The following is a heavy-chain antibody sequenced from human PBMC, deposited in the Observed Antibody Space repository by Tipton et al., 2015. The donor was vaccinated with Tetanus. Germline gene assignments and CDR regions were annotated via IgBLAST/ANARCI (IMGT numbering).Heavy chain of an antibody. D-gene: IGHD1-26*01. J-gene: IGHJ6*04. V-gene: IGHV4-61*01. CDR1: GGSVSSGSYY. Sequence: TLSLTCTVSGGSVSSGSYYWSWIRQPPGKGLEWIGYFFCSGSTNYNPSLKSRVSMAVGTSKNQFSLQLRSVTAADTAVYYCARGDGYHYYYHMDVWGRGTTVTVSS. CDR3: ARGDGYHYYYHMDV. CDR2: FFCSGST.